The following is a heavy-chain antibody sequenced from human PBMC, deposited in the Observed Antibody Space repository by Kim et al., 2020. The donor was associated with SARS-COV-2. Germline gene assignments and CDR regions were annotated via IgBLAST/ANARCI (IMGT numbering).Heavy chain of an antibody. CDR3: AKDLFYLGSLGAFDI. J-gene: IGHJ3*02. V-gene: IGHV3-30*02. Sequence: DAVKGRLTISRDNSKNTLYLQMNSLRAEDTAVYYCAKDLFYLGSLGAFDICGQGTMVTVSS. D-gene: IGHD1-26*01.